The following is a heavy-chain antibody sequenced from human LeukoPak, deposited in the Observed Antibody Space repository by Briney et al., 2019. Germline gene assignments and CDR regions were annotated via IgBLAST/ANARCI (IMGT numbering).Heavy chain of an antibody. D-gene: IGHD3-16*01. J-gene: IGHJ4*02. Sequence: GRSLRLSCAASGFTFSSYAMHWVRQAPGKGLEWVAVISYDGSNKYYADSVKGRFTISRDNSKNTLYLQMNSLRAENTAVYYCARDNDLRGSFVYYFAYGGRGPLAPSSS. V-gene: IGHV3-30-3*01. CDR2: ISYDGSNK. CDR3: ARDNDLRGSFVYYFAY. CDR1: GFTFSSYA.